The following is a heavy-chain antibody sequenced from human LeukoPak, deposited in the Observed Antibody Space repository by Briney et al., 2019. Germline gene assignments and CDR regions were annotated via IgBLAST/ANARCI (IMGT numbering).Heavy chain of an antibody. Sequence: PGGSLRLXCAASGFTFSTYSMNWGRQAPGKGLEWVSSISSSSSYIYYADSMKGRFTISRDDAKNSLYLQMNSPRAEDTAVYYCARTSGSYYPYYFDYWGQGTLVTVSS. J-gene: IGHJ4*02. CDR3: ARTSGSYYPYYFDY. V-gene: IGHV3-21*01. D-gene: IGHD1-26*01. CDR1: GFTFSTYS. CDR2: ISSSSSYI.